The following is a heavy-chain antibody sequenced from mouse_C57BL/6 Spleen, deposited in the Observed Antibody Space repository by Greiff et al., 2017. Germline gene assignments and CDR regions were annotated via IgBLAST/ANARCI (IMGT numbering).Heavy chain of an antibody. CDR3: AIGAQLGLEAWFAY. CDR1: GYTFTSYW. J-gene: IGHJ3*01. CDR2: IHPSDSDT. V-gene: IGHV1-74*01. Sequence: QVQLQQPGAELVKPGASVKVSCKASGYTFTSYWMHWVKQRPGQGLEWIGRIHPSDSDTNYNQKFKGKATLTVDKSSSTAYMQLSSLTSEESAVYYCAIGAQLGLEAWFAYWGQGTLVTVSA. D-gene: IGHD3-1*01.